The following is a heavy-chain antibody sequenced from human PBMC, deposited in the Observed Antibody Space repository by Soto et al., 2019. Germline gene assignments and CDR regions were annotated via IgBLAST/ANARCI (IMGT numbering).Heavy chain of an antibody. D-gene: IGHD3-22*01. V-gene: IGHV4-31*03. Sequence: QVQLQESGPGLVKPSQTLSLTCTVSGGSISSDHYYWTWIRQRPGKGLEWIGYIFYSGSTYYNPSLKSRVTISVDTSKNQFSLKLSSVTAADTAVYYCARGIHVLLPYHYYYMDVWGKGTSVTVSS. CDR2: IFYSGST. CDR3: ARGIHVLLPYHYYYMDV. J-gene: IGHJ6*03. CDR1: GGSISSDHYY.